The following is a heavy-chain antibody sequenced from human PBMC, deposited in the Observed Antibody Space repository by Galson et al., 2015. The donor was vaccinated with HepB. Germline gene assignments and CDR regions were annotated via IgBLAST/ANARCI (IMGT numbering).Heavy chain of an antibody. CDR2: INPNSGGT. D-gene: IGHD3-22*01. Sequence: SVKVSCKASGYTFTGYYMHWVRQAPGQGLEWMGRINPNSGGTNYAQKFQGRVTMTRDTSISTAYMELSRLRSDDTAAYYCARGDYYDSSGYYWDDAFDIWGQGTMVTVSS. J-gene: IGHJ3*02. CDR1: GYTFTGYY. CDR3: ARGDYYDSSGYYWDDAFDI. V-gene: IGHV1-2*06.